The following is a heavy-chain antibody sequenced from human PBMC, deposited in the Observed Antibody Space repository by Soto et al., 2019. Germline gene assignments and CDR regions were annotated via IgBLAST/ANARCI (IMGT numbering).Heavy chain of an antibody. D-gene: IGHD6-6*01. CDR2: ISSSGSTI. J-gene: IGHJ6*01. Sequence: PWGSPILACAASVFTFSGYYMSWIRQAPGKGLEWVSYISSSGSTIYYADSVKGRFTISRDNAKNSLYLQMNSLRAEDTAVYYCARERASRYYHYGMDVWGQGTPFTVSS. CDR3: ARERASRYYHYGMDV. V-gene: IGHV3-11*01. CDR1: VFTFSGYY.